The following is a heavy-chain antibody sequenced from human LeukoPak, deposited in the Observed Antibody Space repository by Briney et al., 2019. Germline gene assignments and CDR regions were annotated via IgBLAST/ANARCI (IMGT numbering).Heavy chain of an antibody. Sequence: GGSLRLSCAASGFTFSSHWVHWVRQTPGKGLVWVSRINTDESKINHADSGKVRFTISRANAKNMLYLQRNSPRAEDTAVYYCARGGLFTYFFDYWGQGTPVPVSS. V-gene: IGHV3-74*01. CDR3: ARGGLFTYFFDY. CDR2: INTDESKI. D-gene: IGHD2-15*01. J-gene: IGHJ4*02. CDR1: GFTFSSHW.